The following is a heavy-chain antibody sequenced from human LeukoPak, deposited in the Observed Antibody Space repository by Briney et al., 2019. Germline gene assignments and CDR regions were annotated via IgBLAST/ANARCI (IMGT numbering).Heavy chain of an antibody. CDR2: IYYSGST. D-gene: IGHD5-12*01. CDR1: GGSTSSYY. V-gene: IGHV4-59*01. J-gene: IGHJ4*02. CDR3: ARGRYSGYDGVDYFDY. Sequence: SETLSPTCTVSGGSTSSYYWSWIRQPPGKGLEWIGYIYYSGSTNYNPSLKSRVTISVDTSKNQFSLKLSSVTAADTAVYYCARGRYSGYDGVDYFDYWGQGTLVTVSS.